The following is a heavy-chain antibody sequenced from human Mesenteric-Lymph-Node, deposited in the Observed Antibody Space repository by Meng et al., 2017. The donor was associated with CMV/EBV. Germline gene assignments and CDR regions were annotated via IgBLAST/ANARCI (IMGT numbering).Heavy chain of an antibody. Sequence: GGSLRLSCEASGFTFSTHGMHWVRQAPGKGLEWVAFTLYDASSKYYADSVKGRFTISRDNSKNTLYLQMNSLRPDDTAVYYCAKDRASYYDILAGFDYWGQGTLVTVSS. CDR1: GFTFSTHG. V-gene: IGHV3-30*02. J-gene: IGHJ4*02. CDR3: AKDRASYYDILAGFDY. D-gene: IGHD3-22*01. CDR2: TLYDASSK.